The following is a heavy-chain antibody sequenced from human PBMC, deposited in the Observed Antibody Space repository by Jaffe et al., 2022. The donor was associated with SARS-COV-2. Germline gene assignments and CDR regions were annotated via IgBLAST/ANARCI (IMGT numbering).Heavy chain of an antibody. CDR3: AIYTYGNGFDY. CDR2: ISGSGGTI. Sequence: EVQLVGSGGGLVQPGGSLRLSCAASGFTFSSYAMTWVRQAPGKGLEWVSHISGSGGTIEYADSVKGRFTISRDNSKNTLYLQMNSLRAEDTAVYYCAIYTYGNGFDYWGQGTLVTVSS. J-gene: IGHJ4*02. CDR1: GFTFSSYA. V-gene: IGHV3-23*04. D-gene: IGHD5-18*01.